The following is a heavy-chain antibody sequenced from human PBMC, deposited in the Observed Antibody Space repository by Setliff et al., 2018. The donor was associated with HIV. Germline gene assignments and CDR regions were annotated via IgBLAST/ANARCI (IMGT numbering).Heavy chain of an antibody. CDR3: ARDGEYQVLHYYYSGMDV. V-gene: IGHV1-18*04. CDR2: ISANNGNT. J-gene: IGHJ6*02. D-gene: IGHD2-2*01. CDR1: GYTFTSYY. Sequence: ASVKVSCKASGYTFTSYYLYWVRQAPGQGLEWMGWISANNGNTKYAQRLQGRVTMTTDTSTSTAYMDLRSLRSDDTAVYFCARDGEYQVLHYYYSGMDVWGQGTTVTVSS.